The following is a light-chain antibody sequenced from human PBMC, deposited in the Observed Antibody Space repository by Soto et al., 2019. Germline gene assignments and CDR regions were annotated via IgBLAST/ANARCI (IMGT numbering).Light chain of an antibody. CDR2: DAS. Sequence: DNRLTDAPGSRRIFIKKRVTMTCQASQDISDHLNWYQYKEGEAPQLLIYDASNLESGVPSRFSGSGSGTDFPLTISSLQLQAIETYYCQHFTNLPMSFGQGTRLEIK. J-gene: IGKJ5*01. V-gene: IGKV1-33*01. CDR1: QDISDH. CDR3: QHFTNLPMS.